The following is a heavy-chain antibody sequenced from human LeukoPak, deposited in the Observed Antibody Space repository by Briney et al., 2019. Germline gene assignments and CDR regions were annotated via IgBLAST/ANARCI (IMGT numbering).Heavy chain of an antibody. CDR1: GYTFTSYY. Sequence: ASVKVSCKASGYTFTSYYMHWVRPPPRQGLEWMGIINPSGGSTSYAQKFQGRVTMTRDTSTSTVYMELSSLRSEDTAVYYCARSYYYDSSGYCPGYWGQGTLVTVSS. D-gene: IGHD3-22*01. CDR3: ARSYYYDSSGYCPGY. V-gene: IGHV1-46*01. J-gene: IGHJ4*02. CDR2: INPSGGST.